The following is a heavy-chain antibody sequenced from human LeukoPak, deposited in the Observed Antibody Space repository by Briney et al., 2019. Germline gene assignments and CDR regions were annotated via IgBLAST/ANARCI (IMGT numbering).Heavy chain of an antibody. CDR3: ARDSYYDSSGSVDY. CDR1: GYTFTSHY. CDR2: INPSGGST. J-gene: IGHJ4*02. D-gene: IGHD3-22*01. V-gene: IGHV1-46*01. Sequence: ASVKDSCKASGYTFTSHYMHWVRQAPGQGLEWMGRINPSGGSTTYAQRFQGRVTMTRDAATSTVYTELSSLRSEDTAVYFCARDSYYDSSGSVDYWGQGTLVTVSS.